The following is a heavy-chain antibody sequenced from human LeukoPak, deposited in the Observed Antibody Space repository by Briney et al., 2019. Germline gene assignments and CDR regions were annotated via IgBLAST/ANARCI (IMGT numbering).Heavy chain of an antibody. CDR3: ARDSSGWTGNWFDP. D-gene: IGHD6-19*01. CDR1: GYSISSGYY. CDR2: FYHSGST. Sequence: SETLSLICTVSGYSISSGYYWGWIRQPPGKGLEWIGSFYHSGSTYYNPSLKSRVTILVDTSKNQFSLKLSSVTAADTAVYYCARDSSGWTGNWFDPWGQGTLVTVSS. V-gene: IGHV4-38-2*02. J-gene: IGHJ5*02.